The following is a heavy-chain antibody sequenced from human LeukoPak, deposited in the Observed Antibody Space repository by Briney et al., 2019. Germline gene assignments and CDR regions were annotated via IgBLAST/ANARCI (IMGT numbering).Heavy chain of an antibody. D-gene: IGHD6-6*01. J-gene: IGHJ5*02. V-gene: IGHV1-2*02. CDR1: GYTFTGYY. CDR3: ARGGRVQLAPFEYNWFDH. Sequence: ASVKVSCKASGYTFTGYYMHWVRQAPGQGLEWMGWINPNSGGTNYAQKFQGRVTMTRDTSISTAYMELSRLRSDDTAVYYCARGGRVQLAPFEYNWFDHWGQGTLVTVSS. CDR2: INPNSGGT.